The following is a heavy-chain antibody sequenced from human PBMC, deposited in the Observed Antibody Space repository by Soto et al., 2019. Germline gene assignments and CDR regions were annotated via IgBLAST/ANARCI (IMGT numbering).Heavy chain of an antibody. Sequence: QVQLVESGGGVVQPGRSLRLSCAASGFTFSKYGMHWVRQAPGKGLEWVAVILDDGSDQKYGESVRGRFTISRDNSKNTLYLQINSLSVEVTAVFYCARDDDRPDNGLDMWGQGTMVTVSS. CDR3: ARDDDRPDNGLDM. V-gene: IGHV3-33*05. D-gene: IGHD2-8*01. CDR1: GFTFSKYG. J-gene: IGHJ3*02. CDR2: ILDDGSDQ.